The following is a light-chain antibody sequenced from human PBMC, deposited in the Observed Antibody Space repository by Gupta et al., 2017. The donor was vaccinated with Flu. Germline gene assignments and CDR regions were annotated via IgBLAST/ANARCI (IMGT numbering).Light chain of an antibody. CDR1: SSNIGSNT. CDR2: DNS. Sequence: QSVLTQPPSASGTPGQRVTISCSGASSNIGSNTVDWHQQLPGTAPKLLIYDNSQRPSGVPDRFSASKSGTSASLAISGLQSEDEADYYCAAWDDSLNGHYVFGTGTKVTAL. J-gene: IGLJ1*01. CDR3: AAWDDSLNGHYV. V-gene: IGLV1-44*01.